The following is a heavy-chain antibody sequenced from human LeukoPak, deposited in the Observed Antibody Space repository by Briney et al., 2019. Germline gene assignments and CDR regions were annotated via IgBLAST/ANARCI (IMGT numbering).Heavy chain of an antibody. CDR1: SGSINNFY. V-gene: IGHV4-59*01. Sequence: SETLSLTCTVSSGSINNFYWSWIRQPPEGGLEYIGYIYYSGSTNYNPSLKSRLTISIDTSKSQFSMKLSSVTAADTAVYYCARLARLTLIRGITGYHSLDVWGKGTKVTVSS. D-gene: IGHD3-10*01. CDR3: ARLARLTLIRGITGYHSLDV. CDR2: IYYSGST. J-gene: IGHJ6*04.